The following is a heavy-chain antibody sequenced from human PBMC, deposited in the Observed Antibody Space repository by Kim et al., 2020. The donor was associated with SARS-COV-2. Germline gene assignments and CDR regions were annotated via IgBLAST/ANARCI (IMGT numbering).Heavy chain of an antibody. D-gene: IGHD5-12*01. CDR2: IYSDGST. J-gene: IGHJ4*02. Sequence: SETLSLTCSVSGGSINNYYWSWIRQPPGKGLEWIGYIYSDGSTQYNPSLKSRGTMSVDTSKNIFSLRLTSVTAADTAVYYCARGEGIYWHFPFFDHWGQG. CDR1: GGSINNYY. CDR3: ARGEGIYWHFPFFDH. V-gene: IGHV4-59*01.